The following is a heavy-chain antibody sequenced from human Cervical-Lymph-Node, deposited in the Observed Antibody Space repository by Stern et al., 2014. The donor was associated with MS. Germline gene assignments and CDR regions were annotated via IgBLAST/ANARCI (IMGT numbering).Heavy chain of an antibody. CDR3: AREVSMVVSDP. J-gene: IGHJ5*02. CDR2: IIPNFGRP. Sequence: VQLVQSGAEVKKPGSSVRVSCTASGGTVSSHTISWGRQAPGQGLEWMGGIIPNFGRPNYAKKFQGRVTISADKSTSTASLELNSLTSDDTAVYFCAREVSMVVSDPWGQGTLVTVSS. D-gene: IGHD3-10*01. CDR1: GGTVSSHT. V-gene: IGHV1-69*06.